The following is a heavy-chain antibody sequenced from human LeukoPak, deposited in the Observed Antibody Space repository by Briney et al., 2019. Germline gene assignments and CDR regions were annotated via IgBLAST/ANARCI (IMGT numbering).Heavy chain of an antibody. V-gene: IGHV3-9*03. Sequence: PGRSLRLSCAASGFTFDGYAMHWVRQAPGKGLEWVSGISWNSGSIGYADSVKGRFTISRDNAKNSLYLQMNSLRAEDMALYYCAKGLTRGDYDAFDIWGQGTMVTVSS. J-gene: IGHJ3*02. CDR2: ISWNSGSI. D-gene: IGHD3-10*01. CDR3: AKGLTRGDYDAFDI. CDR1: GFTFDGYA.